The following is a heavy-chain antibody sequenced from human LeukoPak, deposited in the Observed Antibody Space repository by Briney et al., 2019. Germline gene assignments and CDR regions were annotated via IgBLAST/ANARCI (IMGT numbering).Heavy chain of an antibody. CDR1: GFTFSDYY. D-gene: IGHD6-13*01. Sequence: GGSLRLSCAASGFTFSDYYMSWIRQAPGKGLEWVSYISSSGSTIYYADSVKGRFTISRDNAKNSLYLQMNSLRAEDTAVYYCARDYRYSSSWYSLETTYYYYGMDVWGQGTTVTVSS. J-gene: IGHJ6*02. V-gene: IGHV3-11*01. CDR2: ISSSGSTI. CDR3: ARDYRYSSSWYSLETTYYYYGMDV.